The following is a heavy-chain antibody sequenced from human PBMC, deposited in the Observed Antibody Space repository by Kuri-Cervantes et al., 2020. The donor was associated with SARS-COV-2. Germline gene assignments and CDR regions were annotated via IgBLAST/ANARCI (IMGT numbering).Heavy chain of an antibody. CDR1: GYTFTSYG. CDR3: ARDPNYDSSGYYGLTFDY. J-gene: IGHJ4*02. D-gene: IGHD3-22*01. CDR2: ISAYNGNT. V-gene: IGHV1-18*01. Sequence: ASVKVSCNASGYTFTSYGISWVRQAPGQGLEWMGWISAYNGNTNYAQKLQGRVTMTTDTSTSTAYMELRSLRTDDTAVYYCARDPNYDSSGYYGLTFDYWGQGTLVTVSS.